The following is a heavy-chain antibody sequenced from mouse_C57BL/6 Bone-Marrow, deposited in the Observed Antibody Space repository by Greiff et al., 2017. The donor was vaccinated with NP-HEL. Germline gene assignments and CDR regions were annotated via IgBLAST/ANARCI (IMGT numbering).Heavy chain of an antibody. CDR3: ASGFSLYYYGSSSRRDY. D-gene: IGHD1-1*01. CDR2: IYPRSGNT. Sequence: VQLQQSGAELARPGASVKLSCKASGFTFTSYGISWVKQRTGQGLEWIGEIYPRSGNTYYNEKFKGKATLTADKSSSTAYMELRSLTSEDSAVYSYASGFSLYYYGSSSRRDYWGQGTTLTVSS. J-gene: IGHJ2*01. V-gene: IGHV1-81*01. CDR1: GFTFTSYG.